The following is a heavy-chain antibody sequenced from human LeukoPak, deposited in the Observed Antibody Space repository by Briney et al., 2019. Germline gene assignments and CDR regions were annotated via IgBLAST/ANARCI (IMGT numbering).Heavy chain of an antibody. CDR3: ARDRGIAVAGTGDFDY. J-gene: IGHJ4*02. D-gene: IGHD6-19*01. CDR1: GYSFTSYW. CDR2: IIPIFGTA. Sequence: GASLKISCKGSGYSFTSYWIGWGRPAPGQGLEWMGGIIPIFGTANYAQKFQGRVTITADKSTSTAYMELSSLRSEDTAVYYCARDRGIAVAGTGDFDYWGQGTLVTVSS. V-gene: IGHV1-69*06.